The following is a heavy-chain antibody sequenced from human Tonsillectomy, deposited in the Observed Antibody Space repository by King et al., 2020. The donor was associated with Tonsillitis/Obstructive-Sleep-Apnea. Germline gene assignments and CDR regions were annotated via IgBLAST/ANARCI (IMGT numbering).Heavy chain of an antibody. CDR2: IYYSGST. J-gene: IGHJ4*02. CDR3: ASGAIDFWSGYWPFFDY. D-gene: IGHD3-3*01. CDR1: GGSISSYY. Sequence: LQLQESGPGLVKPSETLSLTCTVSGGSISSYYWSWIRQPPGKGLEWIGYIYYSGSTNYNPSLKSRVTISVDTSKNQFSLKLSSVTAADTAVYYCASGAIDFWSGYWPFFDYWGQGTLVTVSS. V-gene: IGHV4-59*01.